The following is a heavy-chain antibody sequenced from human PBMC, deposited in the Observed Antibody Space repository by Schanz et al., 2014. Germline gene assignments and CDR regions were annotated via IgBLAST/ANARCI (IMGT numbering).Heavy chain of an antibody. D-gene: IGHD6-13*01. CDR3: AKSQGSSFDS. Sequence: EVQLVESGGGLVQPGGSLRLSCTASGFTFSSYSMNWVRQAPGKGLEWVSSINTGGDSTYYADSVKGRFTISRDNSKNTLYLQMNTLRAEDTAVYYCAKSQGSSFDSWGQGTLVTVSS. V-gene: IGHV3-23*04. J-gene: IGHJ4*02. CDR1: GFTFSSYS. CDR2: INTGGDST.